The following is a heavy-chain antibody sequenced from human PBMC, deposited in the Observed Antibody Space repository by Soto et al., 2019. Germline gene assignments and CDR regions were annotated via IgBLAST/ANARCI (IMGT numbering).Heavy chain of an antibody. D-gene: IGHD4-4*01. V-gene: IGHV4-59*01. J-gene: IGHJ6*03. CDR1: GRSISSYY. Sequence: SESLSLTCTVSGRSISSYYWSWVRQPPGEGLEWIGYIYYSGSANYNPSLKTRVTTTADTTKNQSSLKLSSVTAADTAVYYCARADDYSNYYYYYMEVWGKGTTATVSS. CDR2: IYYSGSA. CDR3: ARADDYSNYYYYYMEV.